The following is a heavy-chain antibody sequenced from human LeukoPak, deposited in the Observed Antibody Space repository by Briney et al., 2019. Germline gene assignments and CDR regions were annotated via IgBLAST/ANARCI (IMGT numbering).Heavy chain of an antibody. Sequence: GGSLRLSCAASGFTFSTYGMHWVRQAPGKGLEWVAVVSYDESSIYYADSVKGRFTISRDNSKNTLYLQMNSLRSEDTAVYYCARDQNSSGLSNWGQGTLVTVSS. V-gene: IGHV3-30*03. J-gene: IGHJ4*02. CDR1: GFTFSTYG. CDR3: ARDQNSSGLSN. CDR2: VSYDESSI. D-gene: IGHD3-22*01.